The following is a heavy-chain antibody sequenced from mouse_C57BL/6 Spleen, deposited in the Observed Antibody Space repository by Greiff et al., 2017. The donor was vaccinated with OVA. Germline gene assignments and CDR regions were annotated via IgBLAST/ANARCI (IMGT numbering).Heavy chain of an antibody. CDR3: AKGGTVDY. CDR2: IYPGSGNT. Sequence: VQLQQSGAELVRPGASVKLSCKASGYTFTDYYINWVKQRPGQGLEWIARIYPGSGNTYYNEKFKGKATLTAEKSSSTAYMQLSSLTSEDSAVYFCAKGGTVDYWGQGTTLTVSS. J-gene: IGHJ2*01. V-gene: IGHV1-76*01. D-gene: IGHD4-1*01. CDR1: GYTFTDYY.